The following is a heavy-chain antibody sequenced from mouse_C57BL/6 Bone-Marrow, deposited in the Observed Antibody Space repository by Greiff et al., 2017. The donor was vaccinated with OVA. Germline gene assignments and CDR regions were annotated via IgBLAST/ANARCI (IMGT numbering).Heavy chain of an antibody. D-gene: IGHD2-4*01. CDR3: ARYDYDEYYYAMDY. CDR1: GYTFTSYW. J-gene: IGHJ4*01. CDR2: IDPNSGGT. V-gene: IGHV1-62-3*01. Sequence: QVQLQQPGAELVKPGASVKLSCKASGYTFTSYWMHWVKQRPGRGLEWIGRIDPNSGGTTYNQKFKAKATLTVDKSSSTAYMQLKSLTSEDSAVYYCARYDYDEYYYAMDYWGQGTSVTVSS.